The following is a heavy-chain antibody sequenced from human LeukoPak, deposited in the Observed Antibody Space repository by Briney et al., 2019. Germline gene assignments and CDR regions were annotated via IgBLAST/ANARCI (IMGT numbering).Heavy chain of an antibody. CDR3: AADGGNSGFDY. J-gene: IGHJ4*02. Sequence: GGSLRLSCAASGLTFTTAAMTWVRQAPGKGLEWVSAIGGSNSGNRYYADSVKGRFTISRDNSKNTLYLQMNSLRAEDTAVYYCAADGGNSGFDYWGQGTLVTVSS. D-gene: IGHD4-23*01. CDR1: GLTFTTAA. CDR2: IGGSNSGNR. V-gene: IGHV3-23*01.